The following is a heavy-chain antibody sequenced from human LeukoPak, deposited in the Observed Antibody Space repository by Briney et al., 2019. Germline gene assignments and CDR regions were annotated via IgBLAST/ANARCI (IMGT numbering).Heavy chain of an antibody. D-gene: IGHD2-15*01. CDR3: AKLGPYCSGGSCYYLGFDY. Sequence: GGSLRLSCAASGFTVSSNYMSWVRQAPGKGLEWVSVIYSGGSTYDADSVKGRFTISRDNSKNTLYLQMNSLRAEDTAVYYCAKLGPYCSGGSCYYLGFDYWGQGTLVTVSS. V-gene: IGHV3-66*04. J-gene: IGHJ4*02. CDR2: IYSGGST. CDR1: GFTVSSNY.